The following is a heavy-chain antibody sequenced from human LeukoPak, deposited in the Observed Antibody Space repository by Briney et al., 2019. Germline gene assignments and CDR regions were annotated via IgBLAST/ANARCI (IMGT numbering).Heavy chain of an antibody. D-gene: IGHD5-18*01. Sequence: SSETLSLTCTVSGGSISSHYWSWIRQPPGKGLEWIAYLFDSVNTKDNPSLQSRLTLSADTSKNQFSLRLSSVTAADTAVYYCATIKRGSIFGYFDFWGQGIKVTVSS. CDR3: ATIKRGSIFGYFDF. CDR2: LFDSVNT. CDR1: GGSISSHY. V-gene: IGHV4-59*11. J-gene: IGHJ4*02.